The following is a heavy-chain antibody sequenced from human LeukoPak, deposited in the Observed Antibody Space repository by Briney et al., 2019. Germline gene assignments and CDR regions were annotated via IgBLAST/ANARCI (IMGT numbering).Heavy chain of an antibody. J-gene: IGHJ4*02. Sequence: SETLSLTCTVSGGSISSSSYYWGWIRQPPGKGLEWIGTIYYIGNTYYNPSLKSRVIISRDTSKNQFSLKLSSVTAADTAVYYCATIGYNYELDYWGQGTLVTVSS. D-gene: IGHD5-18*01. CDR1: GGSISSSSYY. CDR2: IYYIGNT. CDR3: ATIGYNYELDY. V-gene: IGHV4-39*01.